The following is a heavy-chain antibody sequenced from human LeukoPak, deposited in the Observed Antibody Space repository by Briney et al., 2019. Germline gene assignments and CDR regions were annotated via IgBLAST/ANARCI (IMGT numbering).Heavy chain of an antibody. Sequence: PSETLSLTCTVSGGSISSSSYYWGWIRQPPGKGLEWIGSIYYSGSTYYNPSLKSRVTISVDTSKNQFSLKLSSVTAADTAVYYCARRDILTTQIDYWGQGTLVTVSS. D-gene: IGHD3-9*01. CDR2: IYYSGST. J-gene: IGHJ4*02. V-gene: IGHV4-39*01. CDR1: GGSISSSSYY. CDR3: ARRDILTTQIDY.